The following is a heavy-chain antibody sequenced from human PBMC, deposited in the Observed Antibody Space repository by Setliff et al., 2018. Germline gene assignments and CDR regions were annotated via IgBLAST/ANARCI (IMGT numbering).Heavy chain of an antibody. CDR2: IWHDGGNK. J-gene: IGHJ4*02. D-gene: IGHD2-15*01. Sequence: GGSLRLSCAASGFTFSNYRMHWVRQAPGKGLEWVAVIWHDGGNKYHADSVKGRFTISRDNSKNTLYLQMNSLRPEDAAVYYCARTCSGSGCYAGLESWGQGTPVTVSS. CDR3: ARTCSGSGCYAGLES. CDR1: GFTFSNYR. V-gene: IGHV3-33*08.